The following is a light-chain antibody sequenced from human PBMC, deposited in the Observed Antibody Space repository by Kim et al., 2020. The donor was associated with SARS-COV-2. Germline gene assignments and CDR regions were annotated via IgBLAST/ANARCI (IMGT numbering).Light chain of an antibody. CDR3: QQRGNWPLT. Sequence: EIVLTQSPATLSLSPGERATLSCRASQSVSSYLAWYQQKPGQAPRLLIYDASNRATGIPVRFSGSGSGTDFTLTIGSLEPEDFAVYYCQQRGNWPLTFGGGTKVEI. CDR2: DAS. V-gene: IGKV3-11*01. CDR1: QSVSSY. J-gene: IGKJ4*01.